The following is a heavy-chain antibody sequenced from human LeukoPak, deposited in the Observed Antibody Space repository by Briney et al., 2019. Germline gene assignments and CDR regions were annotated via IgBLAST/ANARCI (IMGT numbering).Heavy chain of an antibody. CDR2: IKYDASST. CDR3: AREAFYGSGSHSDY. V-gene: IGHV3-74*01. D-gene: IGHD3-10*01. CDR1: GFTFSSHW. Sequence: QPGGSLRLSCADSGFTFSSHWMHWVRQAPGKGLVWVSRIKYDASSTSYADSVKGRFTISRDNAKNSLYLQMNSLRAEDTAVYYCAREAFYGSGSHSDYWGQGTLVTVSS. J-gene: IGHJ4*02.